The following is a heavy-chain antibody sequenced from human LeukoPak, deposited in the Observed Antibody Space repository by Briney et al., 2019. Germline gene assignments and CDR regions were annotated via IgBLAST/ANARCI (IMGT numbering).Heavy chain of an antibody. V-gene: IGHV4-59*01. Sequence: SETLSLTCTVSGGSISSYYWSWIRQPPGKGLEWIGYIYCSGSTNYNPSLKSRVTISVDTSKNQFSLKLSSVTAADTAVYYCARDPSGWYSWFDPWGQGTLVTVSS. CDR3: ARDPSGWYSWFDP. CDR1: GGSISSYY. J-gene: IGHJ5*02. CDR2: IYCSGST. D-gene: IGHD6-19*01.